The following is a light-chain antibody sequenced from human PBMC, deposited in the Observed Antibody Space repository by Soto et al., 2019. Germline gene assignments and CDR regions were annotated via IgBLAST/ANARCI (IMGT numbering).Light chain of an antibody. J-gene: IGLJ2*01. CDR1: SSDVGGYNF. CDR2: EVS. V-gene: IGLV2-14*01. Sequence: QSVLTQPASVSRSPGQSVTISCIGTSSDVGGYNFVSWYQQHPGKAPKLMIYEVSNRPSGVSTRFSGSKSGNTASLTISGLQAEDEADYYCFSYRSTGILLFGGGTKLTVL. CDR3: FSYRSTGILL.